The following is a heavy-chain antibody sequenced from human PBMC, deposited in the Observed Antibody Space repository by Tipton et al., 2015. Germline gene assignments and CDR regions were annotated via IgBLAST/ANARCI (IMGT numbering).Heavy chain of an antibody. CDR1: GGSISRSSYY. Sequence: TLSLTCSVSGGSISRSSYYWGWIRQPPGKGLEWIGEMYYGGTTNYNPSLKSRVTMSLDKAKNQFSLRLISVTAADTAIYYCTRYVYGVIPSGVYWGQGTLVTVSS. CDR2: MYYGGTT. D-gene: IGHD3-3*01. V-gene: IGHV4-39*07. CDR3: TRYVYGVIPSGVY. J-gene: IGHJ4*02.